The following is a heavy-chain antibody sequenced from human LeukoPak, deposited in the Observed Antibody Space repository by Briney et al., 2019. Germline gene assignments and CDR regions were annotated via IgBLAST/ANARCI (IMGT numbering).Heavy chain of an antibody. D-gene: IGHD3-10*01. V-gene: IGHV4-59*01. CDR1: GGSISSYH. Sequence: PSETLSLTCTVSGGSISSYHWSWIRQPPGKGLGWIGFFYYSGSTNYNPSLKSRVTISVDTSRNQFSLKLSSVTAADTAVYYCARAPYGSATNNYYMDVWGKGTTVTVSS. CDR2: FYYSGST. J-gene: IGHJ6*03. CDR3: ARAPYGSATNNYYMDV.